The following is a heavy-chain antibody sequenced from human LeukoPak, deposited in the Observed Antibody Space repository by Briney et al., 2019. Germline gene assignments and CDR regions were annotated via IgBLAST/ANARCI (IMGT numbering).Heavy chain of an antibody. CDR3: ARWFGESHDAFDI. V-gene: IGHV4-34*01. Sequence: SETLSLTCAVSGGSFSGYYWSWIRQPPGKGLEWIGEINHSGSTNYNPSLKSRVTISVDTSKNQFSLKLSSVTAADTAVYYCARWFGESHDAFDIWGQGTMVTVSS. J-gene: IGHJ3*02. CDR2: INHSGST. D-gene: IGHD3-10*01. CDR1: GGSFSGYY.